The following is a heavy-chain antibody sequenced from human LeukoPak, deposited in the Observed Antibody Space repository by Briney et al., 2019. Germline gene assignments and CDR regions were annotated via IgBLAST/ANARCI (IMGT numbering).Heavy chain of an antibody. J-gene: IGHJ3*02. D-gene: IGHD2-15*01. V-gene: IGHV7-4-1*02. CDR3: ARVGSYCSGGSCYSGTFDI. CDR2: INTNTGNP. CDR1: GYTFTSYA. Sequence: ASVKVSCKTSGYTFTSYAMNWVRQAPGQGLEWMGWINTNTGNPTYAQGFTGRFVFSLDTSVSTAYLQISSLKAEDTAVYYCARVGSYCSGGSCYSGTFDIWGQGTMVTVSS.